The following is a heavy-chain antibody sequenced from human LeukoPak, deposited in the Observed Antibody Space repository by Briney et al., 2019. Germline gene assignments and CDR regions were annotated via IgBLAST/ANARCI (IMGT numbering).Heavy chain of an antibody. CDR2: MKTGGSTK. D-gene: IGHD3-10*01. CDR3: ARGADHGGSYYPD. J-gene: IGHJ4*02. CDR1: GFRFSYSW. V-gene: IGHV3-74*01. Sequence: GGSLRLSCAASGFRFSYSWMYWVRQGPGKGPVWVSRMKTGGSTKEYADSVKGRFTISRDNAKNTLFLQMSSLRVEDTAVYYCARGADHGGSYYPDWGQGTRVTVSS.